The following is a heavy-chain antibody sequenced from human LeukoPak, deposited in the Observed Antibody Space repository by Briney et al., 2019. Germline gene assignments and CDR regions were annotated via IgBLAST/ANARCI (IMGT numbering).Heavy chain of an antibody. D-gene: IGHD2-2*01. CDR2: INPNHGDT. CDR3: ARDQMAGYQLLSFDWFDP. CDR1: GYTFTGYY. Sequence: ASVKVSCKASGYTFTGYYMHWVRQAPGQGLEWMGWINPNHGDTNYAQKFQDRVSMTRDTSISTAYMHLSRLRSADTAVYYCARDQMAGYQLLSFDWFDPWGQGTLVTVSS. J-gene: IGHJ5*02. V-gene: IGHV1-2*02.